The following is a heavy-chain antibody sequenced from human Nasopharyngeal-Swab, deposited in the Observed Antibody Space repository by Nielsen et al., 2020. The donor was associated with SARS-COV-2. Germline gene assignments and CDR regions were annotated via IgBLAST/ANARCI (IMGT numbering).Heavy chain of an antibody. V-gene: IGHV4-39*07. CDR2: IFYSGST. CDR1: TGSIRSNSYY. CDR3: ARLTNSAGDY. Sequence: PCTVSTGSIRSNSYYWGRVRQPPGKGLEWIGVIFYSGSTYYNPSLKSRVTISVDTSNNQFSLKLTSVTAADTAVYYCARLTNSAGDYWGQGTLVTVSS. D-gene: IGHD4-23*01. J-gene: IGHJ4*02.